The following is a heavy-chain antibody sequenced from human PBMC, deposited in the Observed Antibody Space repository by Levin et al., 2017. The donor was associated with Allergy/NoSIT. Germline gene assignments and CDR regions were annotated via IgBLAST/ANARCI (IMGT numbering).Heavy chain of an antibody. V-gene: IGHV3-23*01. CDR1: GFTFSSYA. CDR2: ISGGGTYT. J-gene: IGHJ4*02. Sequence: GGSLRLSCAASGFTFSSYALSWVRQAPGKGLEWVSSISGGGTYTYYTDSVKGQFTISRDNSKNTLYLQMDSLRAEDTAIYYCAKDRRGGNSVSYDLVFDYWGQGTLVTVSS. D-gene: IGHD5/OR15-5a*01. CDR3: AKDRRGGNSVSYDLVFDY.